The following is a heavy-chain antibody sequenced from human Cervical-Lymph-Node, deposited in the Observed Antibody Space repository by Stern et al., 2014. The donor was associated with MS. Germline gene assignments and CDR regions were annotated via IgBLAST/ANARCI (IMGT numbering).Heavy chain of an antibody. CDR3: AKDISERHYYFDS. CDR2: ISWNSNNI. V-gene: IGHV3-9*01. D-gene: IGHD3-16*02. Sequence: EVQLVESGGGSVQPGRSLRLSCAASGFTFDDCAMHWVRQAPGKGRGGVSGISWNSNNIGYADSVRGRFTISRDNAKNSLYLQMNGLRPEDTALYYCAKDISERHYYFDSWGEGTLVTVSS. CDR1: GFTFDDCA. J-gene: IGHJ4*02.